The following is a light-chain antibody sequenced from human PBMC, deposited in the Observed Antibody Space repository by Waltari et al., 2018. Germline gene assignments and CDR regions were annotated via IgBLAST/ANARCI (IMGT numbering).Light chain of an antibody. CDR1: QSISSY. CDR3: QQSYSTLYT. J-gene: IGKJ2*01. Sequence: DIQMTQSPSSLPASVGHRVTITCRASQSISSYLNWYQQKPGKAPKLLIYAASSLQSGVPSRFSGSGSGTDFTLTISSLQPEDFATYYCQQSYSTLYTFGQGTKLEIK. CDR2: AAS. V-gene: IGKV1-39*01.